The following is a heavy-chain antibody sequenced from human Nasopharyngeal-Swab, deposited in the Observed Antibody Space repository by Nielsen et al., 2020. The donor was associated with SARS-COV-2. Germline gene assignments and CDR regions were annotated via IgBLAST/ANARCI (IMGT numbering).Heavy chain of an antibody. J-gene: IGHJ4*02. CDR3: ARVQYYDSSGYYIQTFDY. Sequence: RGSLRLSCAASGFTFSSYWMSWVRQAPGKGLEWVANIKQDGSEKYYVDSVKGRFTISRDNAKNSLYLQMNSLRAEDTAVYYCARVQYYDSSGYYIQTFDYWGQGTLVTVSS. CDR1: GFTFSSYW. D-gene: IGHD3-22*01. CDR2: IKQDGSEK. V-gene: IGHV3-7*01.